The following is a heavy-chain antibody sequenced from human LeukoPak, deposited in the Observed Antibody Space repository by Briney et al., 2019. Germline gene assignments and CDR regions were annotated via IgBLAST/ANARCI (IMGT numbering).Heavy chain of an antibody. D-gene: IGHD6-19*01. Sequence: GGSLRLSCAASGFTFSSYAMSWVRQAPGKGLEWVSAISGRGGVTYYADSVKGRFTISRDNSKDTLYLQMNSLRAEDTAVYYCVKDTVAAVAVPYWGQGTLVTVSS. CDR2: ISGRGGVT. CDR1: GFTFSSYA. J-gene: IGHJ4*02. CDR3: VKDTVAAVAVPY. V-gene: IGHV3-23*01.